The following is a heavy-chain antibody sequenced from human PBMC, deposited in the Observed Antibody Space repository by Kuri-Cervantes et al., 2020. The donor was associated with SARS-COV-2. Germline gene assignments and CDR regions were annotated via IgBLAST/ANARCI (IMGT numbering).Heavy chain of an antibody. CDR2: INLNSGGK. J-gene: IGHJ3*02. CDR3: ARSTPCRRRVVISQGGAFDI. D-gene: IGHD3-3*01. V-gene: IGHV1-2*04. CDR1: GYTFTGYY. Sequence: ASVKVSCKATGYTFTGYYMHWVRQAPGQGLEWMGWINLNSGGKYYAQKLQGWVTMTRDTSISTVYMELSRLRSDDTAVYYCARSTPCRRRVVISQGGAFDIWGQGTMVTVSS.